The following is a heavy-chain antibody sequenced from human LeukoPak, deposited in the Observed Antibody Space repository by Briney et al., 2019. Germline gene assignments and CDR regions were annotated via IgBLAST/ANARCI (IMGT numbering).Heavy chain of an antibody. CDR2: ISSSSSTI. CDR3: ARVPLVLPFVVS. J-gene: IGHJ5*02. Sequence: PGGSLRLSCAASGFTLSSYSMNWVRQAPGKGLEWVSYISSSSSTIYYADSVKGRFTISRDNAENSLYLQMNSLRAEDTAVYYCARVPLVLPFVVSWGQGTLVTVSS. CDR1: GFTLSSYS. D-gene: IGHD3-3*01. V-gene: IGHV3-48*01.